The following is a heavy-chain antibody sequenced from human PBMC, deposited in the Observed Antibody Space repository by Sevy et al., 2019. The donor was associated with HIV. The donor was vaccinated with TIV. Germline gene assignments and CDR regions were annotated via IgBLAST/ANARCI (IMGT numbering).Heavy chain of an antibody. D-gene: IGHD2-15*01. J-gene: IGHJ5*02. V-gene: IGHV1-24*01. Sequence: ASVKVSCKVSGYTLTELSMHWVRQAPGKGLEWMGGFDPGNGATVYAQKFQGRVIMTEDTSTDTGYMELSSLRSEDTAVYYCATVGLRYFSGASAYQGDWFDPWGQGTLVTVSS. CDR3: ATVGLRYFSGASAYQGDWFDP. CDR2: FDPGNGAT. CDR1: GYTLTELS.